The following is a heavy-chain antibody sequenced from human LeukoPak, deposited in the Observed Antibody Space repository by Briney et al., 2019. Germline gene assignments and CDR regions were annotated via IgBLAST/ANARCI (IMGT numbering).Heavy chain of an antibody. Sequence: GGSLRLSCAASGFTFSSYAMSGVRQAPGKGLEWVSAISGSGGGTYYADSVKGGFTISRDNSKNTLYLPMNSVRAEDKAVYYCAKYDYVCGSYRNFDYWGQGTMVTVSS. CDR3: AKYDYVCGSYRNFDY. CDR1: GFTFSSYA. V-gene: IGHV3-23*01. D-gene: IGHD3-16*02. J-gene: IGHJ4*02. CDR2: ISGSGGGT.